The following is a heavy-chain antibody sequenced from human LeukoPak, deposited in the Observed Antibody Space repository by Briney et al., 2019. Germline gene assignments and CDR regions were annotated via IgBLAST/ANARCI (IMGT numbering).Heavy chain of an antibody. J-gene: IGHJ4*02. CDR3: AKDIHEHGYADH. D-gene: IGHD3-16*01. V-gene: IGHV3-43*02. CDR1: GFTFDDYA. Sequence: PGGSLRLSCAASGFTFDDYAMHWVRQAPGKGLEWVSLISGDGDSTYYADSVKGRFTISRDNSKNSLFLQMSSLRTEDTALYYCAKDIHEHGYADHWGQGTLVTVSS. CDR2: ISGDGDST.